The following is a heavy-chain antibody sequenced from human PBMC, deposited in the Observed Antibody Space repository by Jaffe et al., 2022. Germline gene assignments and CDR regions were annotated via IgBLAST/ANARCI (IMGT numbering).Heavy chain of an antibody. CDR1: GFTFSSYS. V-gene: IGHV3-21*01. CDR3: ATLEGDTAMVTDDAFDI. Sequence: EVQLVESGGGLVKPGGSLRLSCAASGFTFSSYSMNWVRQAPGKGLEWVSSISSSSSYIYYADSVKGRFTISRDNAKNSLYLQMNSLRAEDTAVYYCATLEGDTAMVTDDAFDIWGQGTMVTVSS. J-gene: IGHJ3*02. D-gene: IGHD5-18*01. CDR2: ISSSSSYI.